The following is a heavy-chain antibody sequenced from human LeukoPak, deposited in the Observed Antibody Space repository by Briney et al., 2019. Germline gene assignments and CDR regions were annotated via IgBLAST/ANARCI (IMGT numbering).Heavy chain of an antibody. CDR1: GGSISGYY. J-gene: IGHJ6*02. D-gene: IGHD6-19*01. V-gene: IGHV4-59*01. CDR2: IYYSGST. Sequence: SETLSLTCTVSGGSISGYYWSWIRQSPGKGLEWIGYIYYSGSTNYNPSLKSRVIISVDTSKNQLSLKLSSVTAADTAVYYCARNRGWYATDVWGQGAAVTVSS. CDR3: ARNRGWYATDV.